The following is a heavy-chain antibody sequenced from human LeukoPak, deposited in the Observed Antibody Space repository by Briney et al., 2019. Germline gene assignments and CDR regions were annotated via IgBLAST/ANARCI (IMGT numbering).Heavy chain of an antibody. CDR2: ISSRSRNI. V-gene: IGHV3-48*01. CDR1: GFNFSNYN. CDR3: ARDWYY. J-gene: IGHJ4*02. D-gene: IGHD1-14*01. Sequence: GGSLRLSCAASGFNFSNYNMSWVRQAPGKGLEWVSYISSRSRNIYYANSVKGRFIISRDNAQNSLYLQMNSLTAEDTAVYYCARDWYYWGQGTLVTVSS.